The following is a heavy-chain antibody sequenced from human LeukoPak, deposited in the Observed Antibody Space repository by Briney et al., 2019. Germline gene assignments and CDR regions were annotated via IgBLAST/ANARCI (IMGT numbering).Heavy chain of an antibody. V-gene: IGHV4-4*07. CDR2: IYTSGST. CDR3: ARFERGDWGELFPVHYH. Sequence: HPSDTLSLTCTVSGLSISSYYWSWIRQPAGKGLEWIGRIYTSGSTNYNPSLKSRVTMSVDTSKNQFSLKLSSVTAADTAVYYCARFERGDWGELFPVHYHWGQGTLVTVSS. J-gene: IGHJ5*02. D-gene: IGHD3-10*01. CDR1: GLSISSYY.